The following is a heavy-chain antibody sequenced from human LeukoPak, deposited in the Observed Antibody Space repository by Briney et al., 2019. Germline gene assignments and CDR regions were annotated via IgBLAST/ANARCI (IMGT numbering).Heavy chain of an antibody. CDR1: GFIFSNYA. D-gene: IGHD2-2*01. CDR2: IGGDGVGK. V-gene: IGHV3-23*01. CDR3: ARGLGYCTSTTCLLPFDY. Sequence: AGGSLRLSCVASGFIFSNYAMTWVRQAPGKGLEWVSAIGGDGVGKDYADSVKGRFTISRDNSKNTLYLQMNSLRAEDTAMYYCARGLGYCTSTTCLLPFDYWGQGTLVTVSS. J-gene: IGHJ4*02.